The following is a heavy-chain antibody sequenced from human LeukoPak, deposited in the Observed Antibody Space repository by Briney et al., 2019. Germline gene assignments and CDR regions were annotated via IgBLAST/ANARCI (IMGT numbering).Heavy chain of an antibody. CDR3: ARDGDYYGSGSYSP. CDR2: ISAYNGNT. CDR1: GYTFTSYY. V-gene: IGHV1-18*04. J-gene: IGHJ5*02. D-gene: IGHD3-10*01. Sequence: ASVKVSCKASGYTFTSYYMHWVRQAPGQGLEWMGWISAYNGNTNYAQKLQGRVTMTTDTSTSTAYMELRSLRSDDTAVYYCARDGDYYGSGSYSPWGQGTLVTVSS.